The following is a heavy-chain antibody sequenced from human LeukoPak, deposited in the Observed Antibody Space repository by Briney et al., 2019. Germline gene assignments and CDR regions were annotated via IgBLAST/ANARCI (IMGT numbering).Heavy chain of an antibody. V-gene: IGHV3-33*01. CDR1: GFAFSSYG. CDR2: IWHDGGNK. CDR3: ATDYGSAPFDY. Sequence: GGSLRLSCAASGFAFSSYGMHWVRQAPGEGLEWVAVIWHDGGNKDYADSVKGRFTISRDNSKNTLYLQMNSLRAEDTAVYYCATDYGSAPFDYWGQGTLVTVSS. D-gene: IGHD6-6*01. J-gene: IGHJ4*02.